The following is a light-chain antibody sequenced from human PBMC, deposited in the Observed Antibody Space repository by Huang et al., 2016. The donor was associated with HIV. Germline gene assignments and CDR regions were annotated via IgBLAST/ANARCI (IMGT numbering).Light chain of an antibody. J-gene: IGKJ3*01. V-gene: IGKV3-11*01. CDR1: QNISDY. Sequence: EIVLTQSPATLSLSPGERATLSGRASQNISDYFAWYQQKPGQAPRLLIYDASKRATGIPPRFSGGGSGTDFTLTISSLAPEDFAVYYCHQRSRWPPTFGPGTAVEIK. CDR3: HQRSRWPPT. CDR2: DAS.